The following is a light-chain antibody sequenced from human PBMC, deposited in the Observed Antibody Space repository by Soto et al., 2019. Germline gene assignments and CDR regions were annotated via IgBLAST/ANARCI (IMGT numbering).Light chain of an antibody. V-gene: IGKV1-27*01. J-gene: IGKJ4*01. CDR1: QDISNY. CDR2: AAS. CDR3: QKYNSAPQLT. Sequence: DIQMTPSPSSLSASVGDRVTITCRASQDISNYLAWYQQKPGKVPKLLIYAASTLHSGVPSRFSGSGSGTDFTLTISSLQPEDVANYYCQKYNSAPQLTFGGGTKVEIK.